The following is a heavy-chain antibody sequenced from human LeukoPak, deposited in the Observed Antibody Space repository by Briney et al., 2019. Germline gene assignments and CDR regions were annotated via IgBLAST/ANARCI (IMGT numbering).Heavy chain of an antibody. D-gene: IGHD3-9*01. V-gene: IGHV3-30*02. CDR3: VRDYENLTGSKTRFHY. J-gene: IGHJ4*02. CDR1: GFTFSSYG. Sequence: GGSLRLSCAASGFTFSSYGMHWVRQAPGKGLEWVAFIRYDGSNKYYADSVKGRFTISRDNAKNSLYLQMNSLRAEDTAVYYCVRDYENLTGSKTRFHYWGQGTLVTVSS. CDR2: IRYDGSNK.